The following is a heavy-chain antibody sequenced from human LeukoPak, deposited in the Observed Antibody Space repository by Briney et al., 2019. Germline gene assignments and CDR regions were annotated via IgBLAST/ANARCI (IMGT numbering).Heavy chain of an antibody. CDR2: IYYSGST. V-gene: IGHV4-39*01. CDR1: GYSISSSYY. CDR3: ARRGVVGATRPFDY. Sequence: SETLSLTCTVSGYSISSSYYWGWIRQPPGKGLEWIGSIYYSGSTYYNPSLKSRVTISVDTSKNQFSLKLSSVTAADTAVYYCARRGVVGATRPFDYWGQGTLVTVSS. J-gene: IGHJ4*02. D-gene: IGHD1-26*01.